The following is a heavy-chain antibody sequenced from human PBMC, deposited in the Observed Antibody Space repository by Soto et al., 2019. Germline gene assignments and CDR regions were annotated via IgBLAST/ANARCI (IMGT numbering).Heavy chain of an antibody. Sequence: SVKVSCKASGCTFSSYAISCVRQAPGQGLEWMGGIIPIFGTANYAQKFQGRVRITADESTSTAYMELSSLRSEDTAVYYCARSNNFLTGYYSRFDYWGQGTLVTVSS. CDR2: IIPIFGTA. CDR1: GCTFSSYA. CDR3: ARSNNFLTGYYSRFDY. D-gene: IGHD3-9*01. V-gene: IGHV1-69*13. J-gene: IGHJ4*02.